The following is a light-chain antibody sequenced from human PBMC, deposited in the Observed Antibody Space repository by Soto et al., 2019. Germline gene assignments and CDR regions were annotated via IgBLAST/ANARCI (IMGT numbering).Light chain of an antibody. J-gene: IGKJ2*01. CDR3: QQYTTYPYT. CDR1: QSVTNW. Sequence: DNQMTQSPSTLSASVGDRVTITCRASQSVTNWLAWYQQKPGKAPNLLIYDASRLQSGIPSRFSGSGSGTEFTLTISSLQPDDFATYYCQQYTTYPYTSGQGTKPEIK. CDR2: DAS. V-gene: IGKV1-5*01.